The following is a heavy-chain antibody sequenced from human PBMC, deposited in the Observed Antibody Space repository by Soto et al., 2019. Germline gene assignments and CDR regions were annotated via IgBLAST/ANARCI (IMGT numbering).Heavy chain of an antibody. D-gene: IGHD1-1*01. CDR3: AADLATTHKNNWLDK. CDR2: IVVGSGNT. CDR1: GFTFSRSG. Sequence: SVKLSCKASGFTFSRSGIHWVRHARGQRLEWIGWIVVGSGNTNYAQKFQERVTTTRDVSTNTAYMELTSLTSEDTAVYYCAADLATTHKNNWLDKWGQGTMVTVSS. J-gene: IGHJ5*02. V-gene: IGHV1-58*02.